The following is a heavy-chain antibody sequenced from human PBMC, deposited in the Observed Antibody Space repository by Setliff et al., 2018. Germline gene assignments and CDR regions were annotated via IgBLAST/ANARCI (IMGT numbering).Heavy chain of an antibody. Sequence: ASVKVSCKPSGYTFTDYYIHWVRQAPGQGREWMGWINTKNGDIFYATKFAGRVTMTRDTPISTVYMELSLLTSDDTAVYFCARRDGRSGYLGFDLWGHGSLVTVSS. D-gene: IGHD3-22*01. V-gene: IGHV1-2*07. CDR2: INTKNGDI. CDR3: ARRDGRSGYLGFDL. CDR1: GYTFTDYY. J-gene: IGHJ4*01.